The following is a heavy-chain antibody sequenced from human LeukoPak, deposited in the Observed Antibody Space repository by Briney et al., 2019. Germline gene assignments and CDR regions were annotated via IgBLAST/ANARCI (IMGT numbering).Heavy chain of an antibody. V-gene: IGHV3-33*01. Sequence: SGGSLRLSCAASGFTFSSYGMHWVRQAPGKGLEWVAVIWYDGSNKYYADSVKGRFTISRDNSKNTLYLQMNSLRAEDTAVYYCARDDRLMGFDPWGQGTLVTVSS. CDR2: IWYDGSNK. CDR3: ARDDRLMGFDP. J-gene: IGHJ5*02. CDR1: GFTFSSYG. D-gene: IGHD2-8*01.